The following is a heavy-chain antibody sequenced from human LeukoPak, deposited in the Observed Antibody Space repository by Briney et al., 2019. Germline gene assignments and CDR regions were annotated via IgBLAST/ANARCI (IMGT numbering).Heavy chain of an antibody. J-gene: IGHJ4*02. CDR1: GFTFSTYP. CDR3: AREGSSGWYPY. CDR2: ISYDGNEK. Sequence: RGSLRLSCAASGFTFSTYPIRWVRQAPGKGLEWVGIISYDGNEKHYADSVRGRFTISRDNPKNTLYLQMDTLRPEDTALYYCAREGSSGWYPYWGQGTLVTVSS. D-gene: IGHD6-19*01. V-gene: IGHV3-30-3*01.